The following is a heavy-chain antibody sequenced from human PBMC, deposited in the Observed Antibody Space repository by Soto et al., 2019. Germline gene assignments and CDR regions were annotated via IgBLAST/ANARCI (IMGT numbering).Heavy chain of an antibody. J-gene: IGHJ6*02. D-gene: IGHD3-22*01. Sequence: GGSLRLSCAASGFTFSSYGMHWVRQAPGKGLEWVAVIWYDGSNKYYADSVKGRFTISRDNSKNTLYLQMNSLRAEDTAVYYCARDGADYYDSSGYSILDPQYYYYYYGMDVWGQGTTVTVSS. CDR2: IWYDGSNK. CDR3: ARDGADYYDSSGYSILDPQYYYYYYGMDV. CDR1: GFTFSSYG. V-gene: IGHV3-33*01.